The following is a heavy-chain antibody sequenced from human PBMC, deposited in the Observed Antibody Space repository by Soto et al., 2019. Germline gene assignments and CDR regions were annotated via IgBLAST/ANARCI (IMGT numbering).Heavy chain of an antibody. CDR1: SGSISSSNW. J-gene: IGHJ6*03. CDR2: IYHSGST. CDR3: ARVRKLLMGYYYYYMDV. V-gene: IGHV4-4*02. D-gene: IGHD2-15*01. Sequence: PSETLSLTCAVSSGSISSSNWWSWVRQPPGKGLEWIGEIYHSGSTNYNPSLKSRVTISVDKSKNQFSLKLSSVTAADTAVYYCARVRKLLMGYYYYYMDVWGKGTTVTVSS.